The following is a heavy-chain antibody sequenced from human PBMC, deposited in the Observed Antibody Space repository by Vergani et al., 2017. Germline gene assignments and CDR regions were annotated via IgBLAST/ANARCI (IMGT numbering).Heavy chain of an antibody. CDR3: ARVLRLASXFDP. D-gene: IGHD3-3*01. Sequence: QVQLQESGPGLVKPSETLSLTCTVSGGSVSSGSYYWSWIRQPPGKGLEWIGYIYYSGSTNYNPSLKSRVTISVDTSKNQFSLKLSSVTAADTAVYYCARVLRLASXFDPWGQGTLVTVSS. V-gene: IGHV4-61*01. CDR2: IYYSGST. CDR1: GGSVSSGSYY. J-gene: IGHJ5*02.